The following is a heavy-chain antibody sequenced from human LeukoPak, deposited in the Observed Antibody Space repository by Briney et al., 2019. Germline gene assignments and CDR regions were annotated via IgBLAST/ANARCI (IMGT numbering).Heavy chain of an antibody. CDR2: MYPNSGNT. D-gene: IGHD1-1*01. CDR1: GYTFTSYD. CDR3: AREVTTGTTNWFDP. V-gene: IGHV1-8*03. Sequence: ASVKVSCKASGYTFTSYDINWVRQATGQGLEWMGWMYPNSGNTGYAQKFQGRVTITRNTSISTAYMELSSLRSEDTAVYYCAREVTTGTTNWFDPWGQGTLVTVSS. J-gene: IGHJ5*02.